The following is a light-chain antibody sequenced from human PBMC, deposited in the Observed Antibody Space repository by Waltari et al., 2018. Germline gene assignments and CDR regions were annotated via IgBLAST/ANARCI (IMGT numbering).Light chain of an antibody. V-gene: IGKV3-20*01. CDR1: QSVSRA. CDR3: QHYVSLPVT. J-gene: IGKJ1*01. CDR2: VAS. Sequence: DIVLTQSPGTLSLSPGERSILSCRASQSVSRALAWYQQHPGQAPRLLNYVASNRATAIPDRFSGSGSGTDCSLIINRLEPEDCAVYYCQHYVSLPVTFGQGTKVEIK.